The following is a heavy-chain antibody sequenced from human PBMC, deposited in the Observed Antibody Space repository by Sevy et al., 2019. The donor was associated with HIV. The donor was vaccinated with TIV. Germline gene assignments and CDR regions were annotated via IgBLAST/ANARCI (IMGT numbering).Heavy chain of an antibody. D-gene: IGHD5-18*01. CDR1: GFTFSNAW. CDR3: TTDGGGYNYGYSFDY. J-gene: IGHJ4*02. V-gene: IGHV3-15*07. Sequence: GGSLRLSCAASGFTFSNAWMNWVRQAPGKGLEWVGRIKSKTDGGTRDYAAPVKGRFTISRDDSKNTLYLQMNSLKTEDTAVYYCTTDGGGYNYGYSFDYWGQGTLVTVSS. CDR2: IKSKTDGGTR.